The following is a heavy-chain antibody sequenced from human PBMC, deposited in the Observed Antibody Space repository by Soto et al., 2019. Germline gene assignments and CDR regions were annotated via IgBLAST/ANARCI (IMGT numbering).Heavy chain of an antibody. CDR1: GYTFTSYD. CDR3: ARGGGTYYDFWSGSMDYYYGMDV. J-gene: IGHJ6*02. D-gene: IGHD3-3*01. CDR2: MNPNSGNT. V-gene: IGHV1-8*01. Sequence: ASVKVSCKASGYTFTSYDINWVRQATGQGLEWMGWMNPNSGNTGYAQKIQGRVTMTRNTSISTAYMELSSLRSEDTAVYYCARGGGTYYDFWSGSMDYYYGMDVWGQGTTVTVSS.